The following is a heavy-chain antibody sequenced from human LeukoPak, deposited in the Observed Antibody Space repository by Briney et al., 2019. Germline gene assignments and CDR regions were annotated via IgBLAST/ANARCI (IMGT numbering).Heavy chain of an antibody. CDR3: ASTDILTGYSLNYLDY. D-gene: IGHD3-9*01. J-gene: IGHJ4*02. Sequence: SETLSLTCAVYGGSFSGYYWSWIRQPPGKGLEWIGEINHSGSTNYNPSLKSRVTISVDTSKNQFSLKLSSVTAADTAVYYCASTDILTGYSLNYLDYWGQGTLVTVSS. CDR2: INHSGST. CDR1: GGSFSGYY. V-gene: IGHV4-34*01.